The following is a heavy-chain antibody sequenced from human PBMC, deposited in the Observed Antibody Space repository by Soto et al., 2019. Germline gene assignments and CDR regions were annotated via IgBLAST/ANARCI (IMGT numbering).Heavy chain of an antibody. CDR1: GFTFSSHG. Sequence: EAQLSESGGGLVQPGGSLGLSCAASGFTFSSHGMSWVRQAPGKGLEWISGLSRGGGTTYYADSVKGRFTISRDNSKNTLDLIMNSLRVEDTALYYCAKDGQFRTDGFDVWGQGTMVTVSS. J-gene: IGHJ3*01. CDR3: AKDGQFRTDGFDV. V-gene: IGHV3-23*01. D-gene: IGHD1-1*01. CDR2: LSRGGGTT.